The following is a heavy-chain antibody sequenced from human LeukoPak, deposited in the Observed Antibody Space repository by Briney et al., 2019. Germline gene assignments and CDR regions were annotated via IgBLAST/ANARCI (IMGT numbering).Heavy chain of an antibody. CDR3: ARVQGHPPNGLDI. CDR2: INSDGSST. Sequence: GGPLRLSCAASGFTFSSYWMHWVRQAPGKGLVWVSRINSDGSSTSYADSVKGRFTISRDNAKNTLYLQMNSLRADDTAVYYCARVQGHPPNGLDIWGQGTMVTVSS. V-gene: IGHV3-74*01. CDR1: GFTFSSYW. D-gene: IGHD2-8*01. J-gene: IGHJ3*02.